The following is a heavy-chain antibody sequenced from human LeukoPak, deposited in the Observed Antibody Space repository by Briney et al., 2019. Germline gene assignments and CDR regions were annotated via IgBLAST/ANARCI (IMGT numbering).Heavy chain of an antibody. CDR2: LSTSSSYI. Sequence: GGSLRLSCAASGFTFSSYSMNWVRQAPGKGLEWVSSLSTSSSYIYYADSVKGRFTVSRDNARNSLELQMNSLRAEDMAVYYCARSRRDGDYLFNAFDIWGQGTMVTVSS. J-gene: IGHJ3*02. CDR3: ARSRRDGDYLFNAFDI. V-gene: IGHV3-21*01. CDR1: GFTFSSYS. D-gene: IGHD4-17*01.